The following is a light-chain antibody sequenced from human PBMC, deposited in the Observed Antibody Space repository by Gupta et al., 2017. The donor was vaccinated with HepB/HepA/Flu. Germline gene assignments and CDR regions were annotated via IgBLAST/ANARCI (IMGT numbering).Light chain of an antibody. CDR1: QSISSY. CDR2: AAS. CDR3: QQSYSTPRT. V-gene: IGKV1-39*01. J-gene: IGKJ4*01. Sequence: DIQITQSPSSLSASVGDRVTITCRASQSISSYLNWYQQKPGKAPKLLIYAASTLQSGVPSKFSGSGSGTDFTLNISSLQPEDFATYYCQQSYSTPRTFGGGTKVEMK.